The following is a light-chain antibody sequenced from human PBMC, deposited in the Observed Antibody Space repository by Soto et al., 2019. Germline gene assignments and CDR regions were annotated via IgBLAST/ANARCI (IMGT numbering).Light chain of an antibody. CDR2: AAS. CDR3: QQSYTKWT. V-gene: IGKV1-39*01. Sequence: DIQMTQSPSSLSASVGDRVTITCRASQNIGSYLNWYHQKPGKTPKVLISAASILHGGVPSRFSGSGSGTDFTLTINRLQPEDFATYYCQQSYTKWTFGQGTKLEI. CDR1: QNIGSY. J-gene: IGKJ1*01.